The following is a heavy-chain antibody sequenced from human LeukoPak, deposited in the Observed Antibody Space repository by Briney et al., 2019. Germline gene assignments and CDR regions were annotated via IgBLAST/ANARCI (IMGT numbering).Heavy chain of an antibody. CDR2: ISGSGGST. CDR1: GFTFSSYA. D-gene: IGHD6-19*01. J-gene: IGHJ4*02. Sequence: GGSLRLSCAASGFTFSSYAMSWVRQAPGKGLEWVSAISGSGGSTYYADSVKGRFTISRDNSKNTLYLQMNSLRAEDTAVYYFAKAVGQWLVEFDYWGQGTLVTVSS. V-gene: IGHV3-23*01. CDR3: AKAVGQWLVEFDY.